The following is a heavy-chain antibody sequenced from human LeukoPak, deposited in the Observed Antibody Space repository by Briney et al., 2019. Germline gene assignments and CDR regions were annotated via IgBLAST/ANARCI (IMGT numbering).Heavy chain of an antibody. V-gene: IGHV4-38-2*02. CDR3: ARGNSGSYRYYYYYYMDV. Sequence: SETLSLTCTVSGYSISSDHYWGWIRQPPGKGLEWIASLLHSGSTHYNPSLKSRVTVSVDTSKNQFSLKLSSVTAADTAVYYCARGNSGSYRYYYYYYMDVWDKGTTVTVSS. CDR1: GYSISSDHY. D-gene: IGHD1-26*01. CDR2: LLHSGST. J-gene: IGHJ6*03.